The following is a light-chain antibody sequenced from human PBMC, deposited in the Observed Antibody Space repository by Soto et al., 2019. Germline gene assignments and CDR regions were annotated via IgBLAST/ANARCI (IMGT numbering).Light chain of an antibody. Sequence: IGITHTPLSSPVTLVQPVSISCMSSQRLVHSDGNTYLSWFQQRPGQPPRLLIYKISNRFSGVPDRFSGSGAATDFTLKISKVEAEDVGVYYCMQSLQTPPWTFGPGTKVDI. CDR1: QRLVHSDGNTY. CDR2: KIS. V-gene: IGKV2-24*01. CDR3: MQSLQTPPWT. J-gene: IGKJ1*01.